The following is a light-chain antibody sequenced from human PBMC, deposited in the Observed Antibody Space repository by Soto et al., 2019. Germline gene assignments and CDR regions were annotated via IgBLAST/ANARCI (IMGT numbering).Light chain of an antibody. CDR3: GSWDNSLSVYV. J-gene: IGLJ1*01. CDR1: SSNVGYNS. CDR2: DNN. V-gene: IGLV1-51*01. Sequence: QSVLTQPPSVYAAPGQEVTISCSGSSSNVGYNSVSWYQQLPGTAPKLLIYDNNKRPSGIPARFSGSKSGTSATLGITGLQTGDEADYYCGSWDNSLSVYVFGSGTKLTGL.